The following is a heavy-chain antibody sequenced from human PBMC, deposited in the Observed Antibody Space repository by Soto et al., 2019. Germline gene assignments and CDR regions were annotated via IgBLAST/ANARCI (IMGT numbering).Heavy chain of an antibody. V-gene: IGHV1-8*01. CDR3: ARGQVMITFGGVIPMFDP. CDR1: GYTFTSYD. CDR2: MNPNSGNT. J-gene: IGHJ5*02. D-gene: IGHD3-16*02. Sequence: ASVKVSCKASGYTFTSYDINWVRQATGQGLEWMGWMNPNSGNTGYAQKFQGRVTMTRNTSISTAYMELSSLRSEDTAVYYFARGQVMITFGGVIPMFDPWGQGTLVTVSS.